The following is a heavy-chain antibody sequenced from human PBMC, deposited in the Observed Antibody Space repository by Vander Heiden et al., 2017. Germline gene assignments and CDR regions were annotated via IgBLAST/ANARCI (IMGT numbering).Heavy chain of an antibody. J-gene: IGHJ3*02. CDR1: GFTFGDYA. CDR3: RWRYSSGWPHLHDAFDI. CDR2: IRSKAYGGTT. Sequence: EVQLVESGGGLVQPGRSLRLSCTASGFTFGDYAMSWVRQAPGKGLEWVGFIRSKAYGGTTEYAASVKGRFTISRDDSKSIAYLQMNSLKTEDTAVYYCRWRYSSGWPHLHDAFDIWGQGTMVTVSS. D-gene: IGHD6-19*01. V-gene: IGHV3-49*04.